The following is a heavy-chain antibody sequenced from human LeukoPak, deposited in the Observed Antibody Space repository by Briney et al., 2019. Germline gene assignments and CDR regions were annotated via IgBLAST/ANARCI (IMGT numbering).Heavy chain of an antibody. CDR1: GFIFNNYG. Sequence: GGSLRLSRTASGFIFNNYGMSWVRQAPGKGLEWVSGINWNSVRVGYADSVKGRFTISRDNAKNSLYLQMNSLRAEDTAFYYCARLRNYDSSGYYFEIDYWGQGTLVTVSS. CDR2: INWNSVRV. J-gene: IGHJ4*02. D-gene: IGHD3-22*01. V-gene: IGHV3-20*04. CDR3: ARLRNYDSSGYYFEIDY.